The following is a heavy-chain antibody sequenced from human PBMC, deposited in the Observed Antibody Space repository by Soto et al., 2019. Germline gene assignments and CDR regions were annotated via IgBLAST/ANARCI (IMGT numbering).Heavy chain of an antibody. CDR2: ISGSGGST. Sequence: PGGSLRLSCAASGFTFSSYAMSWVRQAPGKGLEWVSAISGSGGSTYYADSVKGQFTISRDNSKNTLYLQMNSLRAEDTAVYYCARGYYDILTGHYGMDVWGQGTTVTVSS. D-gene: IGHD3-9*01. CDR1: GFTFSSYA. V-gene: IGHV3-23*01. CDR3: ARGYYDILTGHYGMDV. J-gene: IGHJ6*02.